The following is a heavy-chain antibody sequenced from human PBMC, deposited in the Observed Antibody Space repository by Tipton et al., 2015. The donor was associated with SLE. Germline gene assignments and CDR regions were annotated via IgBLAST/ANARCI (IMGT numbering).Heavy chain of an antibody. V-gene: IGHV4-61*08. CDR2: IYYTGTT. CDR3: ARQRLHFDY. CDR1: GVSIIRGGHY. Sequence: LSLTCTVSGVSIIRGGHYWTWIRQPPGKGLEWIGHIYYTGTTNYSPSLKSRLTISVDTSKNQFSLNLKSVDGADTAMYYCARQRLHFDYWGQGILVAVSS. J-gene: IGHJ4*02. D-gene: IGHD6-25*01.